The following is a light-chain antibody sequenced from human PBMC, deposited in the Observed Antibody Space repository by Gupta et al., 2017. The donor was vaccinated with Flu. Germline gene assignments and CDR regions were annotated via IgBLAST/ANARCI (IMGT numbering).Light chain of an antibody. J-gene: IGLJ3*02. Sequence: YVLTQPPSVSVAPGQTARIACGGDNVGRKSIHWYSQKAGQAPVLVAYEDAHRPSGIPERFSGSNSGNTATLTISRVEAGDEADYYWQMWASESDQPGFGGGTKLTVL. CDR3: QMWASESDQPG. CDR1: NVGRKS. CDR2: EDA. V-gene: IGLV3-21*02.